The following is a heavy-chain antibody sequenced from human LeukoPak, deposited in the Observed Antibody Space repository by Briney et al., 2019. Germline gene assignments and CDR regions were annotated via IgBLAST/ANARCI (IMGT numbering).Heavy chain of an antibody. D-gene: IGHD6-19*01. CDR3: AKGPGIAVAGTFDY. Sequence: GGSPRLSCAASGFTFSSYAMSWVRQAPGKGLEWVSAISGSGGSTYYADSVKGRFTISRDNSKNTLYLQMNSLRAEDTAVYYCAKGPGIAVAGTFDYWGQGTLVTVSS. CDR1: GFTFSSYA. V-gene: IGHV3-23*01. CDR2: ISGSGGST. J-gene: IGHJ4*02.